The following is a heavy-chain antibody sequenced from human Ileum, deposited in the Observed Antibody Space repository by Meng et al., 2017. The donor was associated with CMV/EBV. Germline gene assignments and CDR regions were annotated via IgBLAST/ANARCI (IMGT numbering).Heavy chain of an antibody. CDR3: ARDNDGSSHYSQFDY. CDR2: LWYDGSRK. V-gene: IGHV3-33*01. CDR1: GVTLNSYG. D-gene: IGHD3-22*01. J-gene: IGHJ4*02. Sequence: SGVTLNSYGIPWVRQFPGKGLEWVAVLWYDGSRKYYADSVQGRFSISRDDSKNTVYLQMNSLRAEDTAVYYCARDNDGSSHYSQFDYWGQGTLVTVSS.